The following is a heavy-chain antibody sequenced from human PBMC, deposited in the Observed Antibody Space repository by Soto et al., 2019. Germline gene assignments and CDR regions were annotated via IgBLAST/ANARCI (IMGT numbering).Heavy chain of an antibody. D-gene: IGHD6-13*01. Sequence: QVQLVQSGAEVKKPGASVKVSCKASGYTFTSYGISWVRQAPGQGLEWMGWISAYNGNTNYAQKLQGRVTMTTDTSTRTAYMELRSLRSNGTAVSYCARTLSQSIAAAVYTRYFDHWGQGTLVPVFS. V-gene: IGHV1-18*01. J-gene: IGHJ4*02. CDR1: GYTFTSYG. CDR3: ARTLSQSIAAAVYTRYFDH. CDR2: ISAYNGNT.